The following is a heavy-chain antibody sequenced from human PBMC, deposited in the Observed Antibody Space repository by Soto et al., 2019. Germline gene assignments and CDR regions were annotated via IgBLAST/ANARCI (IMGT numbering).Heavy chain of an antibody. Sequence: SETLSLTCAVYGGSFSGYYWSWIRQPPGKGLEWIGEINHSGSTNYNPSLKSRVTISVDTSKNQFSLKLSSVTAADTAVYYCAYASSVTTFAYWGQGTLVTVSS. V-gene: IGHV4-34*01. D-gene: IGHD4-4*01. CDR2: INHSGST. CDR1: GGSFSGYY. J-gene: IGHJ4*02. CDR3: AYASSVTTFAY.